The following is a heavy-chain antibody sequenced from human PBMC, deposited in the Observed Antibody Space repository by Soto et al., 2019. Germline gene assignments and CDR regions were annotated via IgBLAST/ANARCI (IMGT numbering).Heavy chain of an antibody. Sequence: QVQLQESGTGLVKPSETLSLTCTVSSDSIAGENWWSWVRQPPGMGLEWIGEIFHTGGTNYNPSLKSRVTMEVDKSKNQFSLKLISATAADTAVYYCARVFSSGSGWMYYFDFWGQGTLVSVSS. CDR3: ARVFSSGSGWMYYFDF. CDR2: IFHTGGT. J-gene: IGHJ4*02. CDR1: SDSIAGENW. V-gene: IGHV4-4*02. D-gene: IGHD6-25*01.